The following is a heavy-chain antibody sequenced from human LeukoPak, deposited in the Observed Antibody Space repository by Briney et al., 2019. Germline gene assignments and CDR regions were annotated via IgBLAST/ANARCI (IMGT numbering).Heavy chain of an antibody. D-gene: IGHD2-21*01. CDR2: ISVRGGST. Sequence: GRSLRLSCASSLFIFSSYSLSCVRQAPGKGLEWVSGISVRGGSTYYADSVKGRFTISRHNSKNTVYLQIDVLRAADTAVYYCAKGLLGGRAGNFDFWGQGTRVTVSS. CDR1: LFIFSSYS. V-gene: IGHV3-23*01. J-gene: IGHJ4*02. CDR3: AKGLLGGRAGNFDF.